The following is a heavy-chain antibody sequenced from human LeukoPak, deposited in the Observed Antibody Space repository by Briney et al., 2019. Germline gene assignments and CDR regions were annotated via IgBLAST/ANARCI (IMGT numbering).Heavy chain of an antibody. D-gene: IGHD5-18*01. CDR2: ISYDGSNK. Sequence: GRSLRLSCAASGFTFSSYGMHWVRQAPGKGLEWVAVISYDGSNKYYADSVKGRFTISRDNSKNTLYLQMNSLRAEDTAVYYCAKDLGYNYGYFLAYYYYYGMDVWGQGTTVTVSS. J-gene: IGHJ6*02. CDR3: AKDLGYNYGYFLAYYYYYGMDV. CDR1: GFTFSSYG. V-gene: IGHV3-30*18.